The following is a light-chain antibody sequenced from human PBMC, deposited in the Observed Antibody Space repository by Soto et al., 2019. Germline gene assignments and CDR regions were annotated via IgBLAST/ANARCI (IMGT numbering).Light chain of an antibody. CDR2: AAS. Sequence: DIQMTQSPSSLSASVGDRVTITCRASQGISNYLAWYQQIPGKVPKLLISAASTLQSGVPSRFSGSGSGTVSPPTISGRQPEDVAIYSCQKYTIAPAFGGGPKGEIK. V-gene: IGKV1-27*01. CDR1: QGISNY. CDR3: QKYTIAPA. J-gene: IGKJ4*01.